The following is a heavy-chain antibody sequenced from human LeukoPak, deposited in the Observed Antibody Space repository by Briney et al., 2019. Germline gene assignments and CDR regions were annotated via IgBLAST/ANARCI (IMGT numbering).Heavy chain of an antibody. CDR2: ISSSGSTI. J-gene: IGHJ4*02. D-gene: IGHD2-15*01. V-gene: IGHV3-11*01. CDR1: GFTFSDYY. CDR3: ARVGGTKDIVVVVEYYFDY. Sequence: GGSLRLSCAASGFTFSDYYMSWLRQAPGQGLEWVSYISSSGSTIYYADSVKGRFTISRDNAKNSLYLQMNSLRAEDTAVYYCARVGGTKDIVVVVEYYFDYWGQGTLVTVSS.